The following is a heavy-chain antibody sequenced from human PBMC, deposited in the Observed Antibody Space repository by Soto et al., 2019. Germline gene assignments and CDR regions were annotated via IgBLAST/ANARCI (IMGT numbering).Heavy chain of an antibody. Sequence: SETLSLTCAVSGGSISSGGYSWSWIRQPPGKGLEWIGYIDHSGSTYYNPSLKSRVTISVDRSKNQFSLKLSSVTAADTAVYYCARSPGIAAAGHRCWFDPWGQGALVTVSS. CDR2: IDHSGST. CDR1: GGSISSGGYS. D-gene: IGHD6-13*01. V-gene: IGHV4-30-2*01. CDR3: ARSPGIAAAGHRCWFDP. J-gene: IGHJ5*02.